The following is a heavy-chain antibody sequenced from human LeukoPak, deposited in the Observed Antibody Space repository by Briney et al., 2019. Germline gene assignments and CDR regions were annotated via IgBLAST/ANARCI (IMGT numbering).Heavy chain of an antibody. CDR1: GFTFSDYY. CDR3: AKDTAAAGSLVGY. Sequence: GGSLRLSCAASGFTFSDYYMSWIRQAPGKGLEWVSAISGSGGSTYYADSVKGRFTISRDNSKNTLYLQMNSLRAEDTAVYYCAKDTAAAGSLVGYWGQGTLVTVSS. CDR2: ISGSGGST. J-gene: IGHJ4*02. D-gene: IGHD6-13*01. V-gene: IGHV3-23*01.